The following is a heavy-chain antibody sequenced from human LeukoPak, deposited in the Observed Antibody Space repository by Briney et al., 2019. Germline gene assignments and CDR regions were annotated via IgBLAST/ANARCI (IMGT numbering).Heavy chain of an antibody. CDR2: MNPYSGGT. CDR1: GYTFTGYY. J-gene: IGHJ4*02. CDR3: ARPYCNGGSCHDYFDY. Sequence: VASVKVSCKASGYTFTGYYMHWVRQAPGQGLEWMGWMNPYSGGTNYAQKSQGRVTMTRDTSISTAYMELRRLSSDDTAIYYCARPYCNGGSCHDYFDYWGQGTLVSVSS. D-gene: IGHD2-15*01. V-gene: IGHV1-2*02.